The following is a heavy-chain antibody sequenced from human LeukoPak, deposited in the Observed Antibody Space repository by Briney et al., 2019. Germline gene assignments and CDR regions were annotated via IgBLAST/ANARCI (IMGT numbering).Heavy chain of an antibody. CDR3: VREVQLERSPFDY. Sequence: GGSLRLSCAASGFTFSSYSMNWVRQAPGKGLEWVSSISSSSSYIYYADSVKGRFTISRDNAKNSLYLQMNSLRAEDTAVYYCVREVQLERSPFDYWGQGTLVTVSS. D-gene: IGHD1-1*01. V-gene: IGHV3-21*01. CDR1: GFTFSSYS. J-gene: IGHJ4*02. CDR2: ISSSSSYI.